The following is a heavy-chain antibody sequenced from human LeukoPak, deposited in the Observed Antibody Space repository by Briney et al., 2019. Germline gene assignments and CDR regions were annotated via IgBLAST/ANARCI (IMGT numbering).Heavy chain of an antibody. J-gene: IGHJ4*02. D-gene: IGHD3-9*01. CDR2: IDPISGAT. CDR3: ARGGWLVLRYFDY. V-gene: IGHV1-2*02. Sequence: GASVKVSCKSSGYTFADYYLHWVRQAPGQGLEWMGWIDPISGATNYAQRFQGRVTMTRNTSISTAYMELSSLRSEDTAVYYCARGGWLVLRYFDYWGQGTLVTVSS. CDR1: GYTFADYY.